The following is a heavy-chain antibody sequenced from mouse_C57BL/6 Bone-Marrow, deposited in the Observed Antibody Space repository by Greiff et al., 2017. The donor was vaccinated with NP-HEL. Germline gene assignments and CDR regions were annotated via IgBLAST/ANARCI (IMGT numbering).Heavy chain of an antibody. Sequence: VQMKESGAELVRPGASVKLSCTASGFNIKDDYMHWVKQRPEQGLEWIGWIDPENGDTEYASKFQGKATITADTSSNTAYLQLSSLTSEDTAVYYCTTVITTVYWGQGTTLTVSS. CDR3: TTVITTVY. J-gene: IGHJ2*01. V-gene: IGHV14-4*01. D-gene: IGHD1-1*01. CDR1: GFNIKDDY. CDR2: IDPENGDT.